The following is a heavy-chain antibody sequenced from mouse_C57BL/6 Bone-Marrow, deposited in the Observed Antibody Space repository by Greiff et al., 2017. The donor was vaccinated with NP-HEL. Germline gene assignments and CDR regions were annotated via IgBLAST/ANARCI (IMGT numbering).Heavy chain of an antibody. J-gene: IGHJ4*01. CDR3: ARKDYGNHYYAMDY. V-gene: IGHV2-2*01. D-gene: IGHD2-1*01. Sequence: VKLVESGPGLVQPSQSLSITCTVSGFSLTSYGVHWVRQSPGKGLEWLGVIWSGGSTDYNAAFISRLSISKDNSKSQVFFKMNSLQADDTAIYYCARKDYGNHYYAMDYWGQGTSVTVSS. CDR2: IWSGGST. CDR1: GFSLTSYG.